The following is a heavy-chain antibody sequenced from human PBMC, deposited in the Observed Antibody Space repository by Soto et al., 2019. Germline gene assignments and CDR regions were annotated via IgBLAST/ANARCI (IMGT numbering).Heavy chain of an antibody. J-gene: IGHJ6*02. CDR2: IDPSDSYT. V-gene: IGHV5-10-1*01. D-gene: IGHD2-21*01. CDR1: GYRFTTYW. CDR3: ARSIEAVIPYYYGMDV. Sequence: GESLKISCKGSGYRFTTYWNNWVRQMRGKGLEWMWRIDPSDSYTNYSPSFQGHVTISADNSINTAYLQWSSLKASDTAMYYCARSIEAVIPYYYGMDVWGQGTTVNVSS.